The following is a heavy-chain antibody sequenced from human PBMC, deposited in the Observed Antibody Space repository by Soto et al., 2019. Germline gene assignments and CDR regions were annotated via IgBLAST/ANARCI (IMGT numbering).Heavy chain of an antibody. Sequence: PSETLSLTCTVSGGSISSYYWSWIRQPAGKGLEWIGRIYTSGSTNYNPSLKSRVTMSVDTSKNQFSLKLSSVTAAETAVYYWASALAYSGRPTLLDHWGQGNLVTVSS. CDR3: ASALAYSGRPTLLDH. V-gene: IGHV4-4*07. D-gene: IGHD1-26*01. J-gene: IGHJ4*02. CDR2: IYTSGST. CDR1: GGSISSYY.